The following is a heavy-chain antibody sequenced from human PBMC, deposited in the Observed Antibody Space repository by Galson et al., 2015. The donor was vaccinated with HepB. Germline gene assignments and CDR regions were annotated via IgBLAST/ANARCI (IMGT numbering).Heavy chain of an antibody. V-gene: IGHV6-1*01. CDR1: GDSVSSNSAA. CDR3: ARGPGALNY. CDR2: TYYRSKWYS. D-gene: IGHD1-26*01. Sequence: CAISGDSVSSNSAAWNWIRQSPSRGLEWLGRTYYRSKWYSYYAASVKSRITISPDTSKNQFSLQLNSVTPEDTAIYYCARGPGALNYWGQGTLVTVSS. J-gene: IGHJ4*02.